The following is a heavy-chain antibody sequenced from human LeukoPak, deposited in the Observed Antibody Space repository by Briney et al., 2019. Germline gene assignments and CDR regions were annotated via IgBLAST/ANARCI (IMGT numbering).Heavy chain of an antibody. CDR1: GFTVSSNY. V-gene: IGHV3-53*01. Sequence: GGSLRLSCAASGFTVSSNYMSWVRQAPGKGLEWVSVIYSGGSTYYADSVKGRFTISRDNAKNTLYLQMNSLRVEDTAVYYCVCLGLGGLSLDWGQGTLVTVSS. J-gene: IGHJ4*02. D-gene: IGHD3-16*01. CDR3: VCLGLGGLSLD. CDR2: IYSGGST.